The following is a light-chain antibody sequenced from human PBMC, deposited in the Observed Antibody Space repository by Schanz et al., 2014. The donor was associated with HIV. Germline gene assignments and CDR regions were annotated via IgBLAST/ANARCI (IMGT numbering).Light chain of an antibody. CDR1: NSNIGATSH. CDR3: AAWDDSLNAHWV. J-gene: IGLJ3*02. CDR2: TDG. V-gene: IGLV1-40*01. Sequence: QSVLTQPPSVSGAPGQGVTISCTGSNSNIGATSHVHWYQQLPGTAPKFLISTDGGRPSGVPDRFSGFKSDTSASLAITGLQSEDEADYHCAAWDDSLNAHWVFGGGTKLTVL.